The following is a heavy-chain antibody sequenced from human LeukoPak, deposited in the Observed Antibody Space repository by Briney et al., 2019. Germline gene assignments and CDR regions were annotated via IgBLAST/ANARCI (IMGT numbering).Heavy chain of an antibody. J-gene: IGHJ4*02. D-gene: IGHD6-13*01. CDR3: ARYLAGHSSSWSDDY. Sequence: GGSLRLSCAASGFTFSDYWMSWVRQAPGKGLEWVANIKQDGSANCYVDSVKGRFTISRDNAKNSLYLQMNSLRAEDTAVYYCARYLAGHSSSWSDDYWGQGTLVTVSS. CDR2: IKQDGSAN. CDR1: GFTFSDYW. V-gene: IGHV3-7*01.